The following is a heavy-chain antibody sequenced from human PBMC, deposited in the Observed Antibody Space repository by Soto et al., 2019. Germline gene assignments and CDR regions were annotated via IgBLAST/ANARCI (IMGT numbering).Heavy chain of an antibody. CDR1: GGSISSSSYY. CDR2: IYYSGST. Sequence: SETLSLTCTVSGGSISSSSYYWGWIRQPPGKGLEWIGSIYYSGSTYYNPSLKSRVTISVDTSKNQFSLRLSSVTAADTAVYYCARLTTSHTTPNPWGQGTLVTVSS. CDR3: ARLTTSHTTPNP. J-gene: IGHJ5*02. D-gene: IGHD4-17*01. V-gene: IGHV4-39*01.